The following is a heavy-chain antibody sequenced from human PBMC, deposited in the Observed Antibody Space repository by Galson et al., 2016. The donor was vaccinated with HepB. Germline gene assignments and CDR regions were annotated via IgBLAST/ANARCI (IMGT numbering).Heavy chain of an antibody. Sequence: SETLSLTCAVSGGSISSSNWCSWVRQPPGKGLEWIGEIYHSGSTNYNPSLKSRVTISVDKSKNQFSLKLSSVTAADTAVYYCARDRRVITGYYYVDYWGQGTLVTVSS. CDR3: ARDRRVITGYYYVDY. CDR2: IYHSGST. D-gene: IGHD1-20*01. CDR1: GGSISSSNW. J-gene: IGHJ4*02. V-gene: IGHV4-4*02.